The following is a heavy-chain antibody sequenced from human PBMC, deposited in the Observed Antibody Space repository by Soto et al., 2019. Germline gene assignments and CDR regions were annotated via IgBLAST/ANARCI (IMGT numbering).Heavy chain of an antibody. J-gene: IGHJ6*02. CDR1: GGTFSSYA. Sequence: QVQLVQSGAEVKKPGSSVKVSCKASGGTFSSYAISWVRQAPGQGLEWMGGIITIFGTANYAQKFQGRVTITADESTSTAYMELSSLRSEDTAVYYCARVDCSSTSCPKSYYYYGMVVWGQGTTVTVSS. CDR2: IITIFGTA. V-gene: IGHV1-69*01. CDR3: ARVDCSSTSCPKSYYYYGMVV. D-gene: IGHD2-2*01.